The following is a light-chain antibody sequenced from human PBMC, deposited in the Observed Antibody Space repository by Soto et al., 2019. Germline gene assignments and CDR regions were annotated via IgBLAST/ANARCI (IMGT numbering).Light chain of an antibody. CDR1: ESINRN. Sequence: VRAQSPYTLFGTAGERVTVSFSASESINRNLVWYQKRPGQAPRLVIYGASSSATGIPDRFSGSGPGTDFTLTISRLEPEDFAVYYCQQYGSSPQTFVQGTKVDIK. V-gene: IGKV3-20*01. CDR3: QQYGSSPQT. J-gene: IGKJ1*01. CDR2: GAS.